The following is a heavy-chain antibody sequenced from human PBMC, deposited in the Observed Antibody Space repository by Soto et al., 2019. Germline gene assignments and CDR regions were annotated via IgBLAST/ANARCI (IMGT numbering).Heavy chain of an antibody. CDR1: GFTFSSYA. D-gene: IGHD2-15*01. J-gene: IGHJ4*02. Sequence: GGSLRLSCAASGFTFSSYAMSWVRQAPGKGLEWVSGISGSGGSTYYADTVKGRFTISRDNSKNTLYLQMNSLRAEDTVVYYCAKASSVVVVAATNDYWGQGTLVTVSS. CDR3: AKASSVVVVAATNDY. CDR2: ISGSGGST. V-gene: IGHV3-23*01.